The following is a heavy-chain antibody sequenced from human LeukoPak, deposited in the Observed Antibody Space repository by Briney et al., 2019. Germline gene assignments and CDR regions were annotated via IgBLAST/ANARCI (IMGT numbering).Heavy chain of an antibody. V-gene: IGHV3-7*01. D-gene: IGHD3-22*01. CDR3: ARATGYYDSSGYLGY. CDR1: GFTFSSYW. CDR2: IKQDGSEK. J-gene: IGHJ4*02. Sequence: PGGSLRLSCAASGFTFSSYWMSWVRQAPGKGLEWVANIKQDGSEKYYVDSVKGRFTISRDNAKNSLYLQMNSLRAEDTAVYYCARATGYYDSSGYLGYWGQGTLVTVSS.